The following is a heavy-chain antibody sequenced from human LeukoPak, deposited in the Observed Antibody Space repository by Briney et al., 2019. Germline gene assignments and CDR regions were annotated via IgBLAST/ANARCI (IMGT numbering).Heavy chain of an antibody. D-gene: IGHD3-16*01. CDR2: INPNSGGT. Sequence: ASVKVSCKASGYTFTGYYMHWVRQAPGQGLEWMGWINPNSGGTNYAQKFQGRVTMTRDTSISTAYMELSRLRSDDTAVYYCARASGSRWGSHMLDYWGQGTLVTVSS. J-gene: IGHJ4*02. CDR3: ARASGSRWGSHMLDY. V-gene: IGHV1-2*02. CDR1: GYTFTGYY.